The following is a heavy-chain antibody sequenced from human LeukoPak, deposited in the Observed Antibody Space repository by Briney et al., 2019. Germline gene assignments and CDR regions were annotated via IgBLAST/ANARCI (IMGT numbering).Heavy chain of an antibody. V-gene: IGHV4-34*01. CDR2: INHSGST. CDR3: AREAVAGLVDY. CDR1: GGSFSGYY. D-gene: IGHD6-19*01. Sequence: PSETLSLTCAVYGGSFSGYYWSWIRQPPGKGLGWIGEINHSGSTNYNPSLRSRVTISVDTSKNQFSLKLSSVTAADTAVYYCAREAVAGLVDYWGQGTLVTVSS. J-gene: IGHJ4*02.